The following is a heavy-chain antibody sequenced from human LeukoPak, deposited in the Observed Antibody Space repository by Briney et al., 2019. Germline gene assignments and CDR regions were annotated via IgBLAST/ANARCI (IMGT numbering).Heavy chain of an antibody. D-gene: IGHD5-24*01. J-gene: IGHJ3*02. Sequence: PSETLSLTCTVSGGSISSYYWSWIRQPPGKGLEWIGYIYYSGSTNYNPSLKSRVTISVDTSKNQFSLKLSSVTAADTAVYYCAASRDGYNPDAFDIWGQGTMVTVSS. CDR1: GGSISSYY. CDR2: IYYSGST. V-gene: IGHV4-59*08. CDR3: AASRDGYNPDAFDI.